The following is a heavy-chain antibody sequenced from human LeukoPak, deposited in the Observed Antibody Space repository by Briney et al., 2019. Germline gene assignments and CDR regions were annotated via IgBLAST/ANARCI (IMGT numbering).Heavy chain of an antibody. CDR1: GFTFSSYE. Sequence: PGGSLRLSCAASGFTFSSYEMNWVRQAPGKGLEWVSYISSSGSTIYYADSVKGRFTISRDNAKNSLYLQMNSLRAEDTAVYYCASLEYSSSSKDFDYWGQGTLVTVS. CDR2: ISSSGSTI. J-gene: IGHJ4*02. D-gene: IGHD6-6*01. CDR3: ASLEYSSSSKDFDY. V-gene: IGHV3-48*03.